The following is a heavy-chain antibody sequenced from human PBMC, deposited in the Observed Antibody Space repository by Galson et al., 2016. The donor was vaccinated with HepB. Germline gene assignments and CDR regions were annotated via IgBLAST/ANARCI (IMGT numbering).Heavy chain of an antibody. Sequence: LSLTCTVSGGSVSGYFWGWIRQPPGGGLEWIGYIHYTGSADYNPSLKSRVTMSVDTSQNQFSLKLTSVTATYTAVYYCARYAGGANFDYWGQGTLAIVSS. CDR1: GGSVSGYF. D-gene: IGHD2-8*01. CDR2: IHYTGSA. J-gene: IGHJ4*02. V-gene: IGHV4-59*08. CDR3: ARYAGGANFDY.